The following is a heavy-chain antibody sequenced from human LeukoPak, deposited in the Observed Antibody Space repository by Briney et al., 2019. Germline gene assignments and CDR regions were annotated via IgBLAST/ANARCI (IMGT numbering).Heavy chain of an antibody. CDR3: ARENPSGYYNRPIDY. J-gene: IGHJ4*02. V-gene: IGHV4-59*01. CDR2: IYYSGSI. D-gene: IGHD3-22*01. CDR1: GASISSYY. Sequence: SETLSLTCTVSGASISSYYWSWIRQPPGKGLEWIGDIYYSGSIKYDPSLKSRVTMSVDTSKNQFSLKLSSVTAADTAIYYCARENPSGYYNRPIDYWGQGTLVTVSS.